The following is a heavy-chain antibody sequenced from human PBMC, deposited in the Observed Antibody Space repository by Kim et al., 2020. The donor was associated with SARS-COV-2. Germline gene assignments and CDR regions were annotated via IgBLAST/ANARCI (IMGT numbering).Heavy chain of an antibody. CDR1: GYTFTDYY. D-gene: IGHD6-19*01. Sequence: ASVKVSCTASGYTFTDYYIHWVRQAPGQGLEWLGRINPNSGGLTYAQKFQGRVTVTRDTSISTAYVELSGLRPDDTATYFCAREHGRPGASSGSQAHWGQGTPVTVSS. J-gene: IGHJ4*02. CDR2: INPNSGGL. V-gene: IGHV1-2*06. CDR3: AREHGRPGASSGSQAH.